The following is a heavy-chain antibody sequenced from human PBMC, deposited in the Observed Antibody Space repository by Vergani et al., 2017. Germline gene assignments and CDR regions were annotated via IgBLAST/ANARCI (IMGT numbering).Heavy chain of an antibody. CDR1: GASVSRGTCY. CDR3: ARASHCINCYSEGPNGPGYYYMDV. Sequence: QVQLQESGPGLLKPSQTLSLTCTVSGASVSRGTCYWTWIRQPAGKKLEWIVRMYTSGHTIYNPSLESRVTMSVDTSKNQFSLQLSSVTAADTAVYYCARASHCINCYSEGPNGPGYYYMDVWGKGTTVTVSS. CDR2: MYTSGHT. V-gene: IGHV4-61*02. J-gene: IGHJ6*03. D-gene: IGHD2-21*01.